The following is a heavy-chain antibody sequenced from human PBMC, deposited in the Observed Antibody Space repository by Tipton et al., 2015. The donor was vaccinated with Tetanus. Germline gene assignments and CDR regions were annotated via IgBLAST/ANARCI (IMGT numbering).Heavy chain of an antibody. CDR2: VSYSGRT. CDR1: GASVRRGDYS. CDR3: ARTAENWFDP. J-gene: IGHJ5*02. Sequence: TLSLTCTVSGASVRRGDYSWNWIRQPPGKGLEWLAYVSYSGRTNSNYFLKSRLSISRDTSKNQFSLRLASVTAADTAVYYCARTAENWFDPWGQGTLVTVSS. V-gene: IGHV4-61*08. D-gene: IGHD2-21*02.